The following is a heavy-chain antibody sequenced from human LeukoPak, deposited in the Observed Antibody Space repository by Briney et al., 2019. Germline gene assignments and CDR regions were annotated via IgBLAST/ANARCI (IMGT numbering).Heavy chain of an antibody. CDR1: GFTFSSYE. D-gene: IGHD3-10*02. V-gene: IGHV3-48*03. Sequence: GGSLRLSCAASGFTFSSYEMNWVRQAPGKGLEWVSYISSSGSTIYYADSVKGRFTISRGNAKNSLYLQMNSLRAEDTAVYYCAELGITMIGGVWGKGTTVTVSS. CDR2: ISSSGSTI. CDR3: AELGITMIGGV. J-gene: IGHJ6*04.